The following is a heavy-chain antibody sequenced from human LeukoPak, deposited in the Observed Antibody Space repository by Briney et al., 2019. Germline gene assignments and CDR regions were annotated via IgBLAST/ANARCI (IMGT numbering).Heavy chain of an antibody. V-gene: IGHV4-4*02. CDR2: VNLQGST. J-gene: IGHJ4*02. CDR3: ARLGYSSISYYFDY. D-gene: IGHD6-13*01. Sequence: SETLSLTCGVSGGSITSTNYWTWVRQPPGKGLEWIGEVNLQGSTNYNPSLMGRVAISVDMSENHISLQLTSVTAADTAVYYCARLGYSSISYYFDYWGQGTLVTVSS. CDR1: GGSITSTNY.